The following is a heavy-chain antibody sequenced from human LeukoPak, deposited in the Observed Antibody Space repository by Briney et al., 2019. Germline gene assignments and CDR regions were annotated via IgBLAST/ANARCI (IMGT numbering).Heavy chain of an antibody. CDR2: MNPNSGNT. Sequence: ASVKVSCKASGYTFTSYDINWVRQATGQGLEWLGWMNPNSGNTGYAQKFQGRVTMTRNTSISTAHMELSSLRSEDTAVYYCASQYQLLLGVSAWFDPWSQGTLVTVSS. V-gene: IGHV1-8*01. CDR1: GYTFTSYD. J-gene: IGHJ5*02. CDR3: ASQYQLLLGVSAWFDP. D-gene: IGHD2-2*01.